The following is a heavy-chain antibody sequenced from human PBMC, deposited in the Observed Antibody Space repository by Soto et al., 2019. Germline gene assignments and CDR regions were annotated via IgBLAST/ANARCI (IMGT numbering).Heavy chain of an antibody. CDR3: VRDFLNYDVSTGSYSDCFDP. CDR1: GFTFSSYG. J-gene: IGHJ5*02. D-gene: IGHD3-9*01. V-gene: IGHV3-30*03. Sequence: GGSLRLSCAASGFTFSSYGMHWVRQAPGKGLEWVAVISYDGSNKYYADFVKGRFTISRDNSKNTLYLQMNGLRSDDTAVYYCVRDFLNYDVSTGSYSDCFDPWGQGTLVTVSS. CDR2: ISYDGSNK.